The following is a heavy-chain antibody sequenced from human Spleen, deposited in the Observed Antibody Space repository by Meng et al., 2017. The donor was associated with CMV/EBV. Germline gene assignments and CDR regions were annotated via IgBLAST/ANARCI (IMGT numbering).Heavy chain of an antibody. V-gene: IGHV3-7*01. J-gene: IGHJ6*02. CDR2: IKQDGSEK. CDR3: ARDPKSPRPAAKYGMDV. CDR1: GFTFSRYW. Sequence: GGSLRLSCAASGFTFSRYWMSWVRQAPGKGLEWVANIKQDGSEKYYVDSVKGRFTISRDNAKNSLFLQMNSLRAEDTAVYYCARDPKSPRPAAKYGMDVWGQGTTVTVSS. D-gene: IGHD2-2*01.